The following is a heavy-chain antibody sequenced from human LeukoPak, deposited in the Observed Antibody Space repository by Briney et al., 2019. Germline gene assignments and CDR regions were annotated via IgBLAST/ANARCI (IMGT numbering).Heavy chain of an antibody. CDR1: GGSISSSSYY. V-gene: IGHV4-39*01. D-gene: IGHD6-6*01. Sequence: PSETLSLTCTVSGGSISSSSYYWGWIRQPPGKGLEWIGSIYYSGSTYYNPSLKNRVTISVDTSKNQFSLKLSSVTAADTAVYYCARRAARPERYFDYWGQGTLVTVSS. CDR3: ARRAARPERYFDY. CDR2: IYYSGST. J-gene: IGHJ4*02.